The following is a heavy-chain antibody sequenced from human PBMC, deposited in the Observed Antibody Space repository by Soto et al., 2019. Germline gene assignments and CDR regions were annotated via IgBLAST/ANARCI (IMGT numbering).Heavy chain of an antibody. D-gene: IGHD3-16*01. V-gene: IGHV5-51*01. CDR1: GYTFTNSW. CDR2: IFPGDSDT. CDR3: ARHPSAYYDHSNYYYRSDY. J-gene: IGHJ4*02. Sequence: GESLKISCKVSGYTFTNSWIGWVRQTPGKGLEWMGIIFPGDSDTRYSPSFQGQVTISADKSIATAYLQWSSLQVSDTAMYYCARHPSAYYDHSNYYYRSDYWGQGTLVTVSS.